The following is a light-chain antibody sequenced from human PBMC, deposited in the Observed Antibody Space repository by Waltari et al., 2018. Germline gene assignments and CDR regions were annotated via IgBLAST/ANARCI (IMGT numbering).Light chain of an antibody. V-gene: IGKV3-20*01. CDR3: QQYGSSPIT. CDR2: GAS. CDR1: QSVSNSY. Sequence: ETVLTQSPGTLSLSPGERATLSCRASQSVSNSYLVWYQQRPGQAPRLLIDGASSRATGIPDRFSGSGSGTDFTLTINRLEPEDFAVYYCQQYGSSPITFGQGTRLEIK. J-gene: IGKJ5*01.